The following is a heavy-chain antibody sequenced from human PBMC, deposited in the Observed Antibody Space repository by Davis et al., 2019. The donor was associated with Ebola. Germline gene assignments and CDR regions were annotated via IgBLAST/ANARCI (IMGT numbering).Heavy chain of an antibody. Sequence: MPGGSLRLSCTVSGGSISSSSYYWGWIRQPPGKGLEWIGSIYSSGSTYYNPSLKSRVTISVDTSKNQFSLKLSSVTAADTAVYYCASRQAAPDRGPWFDPWGQGTLVTVSS. D-gene: IGHD6-13*01. CDR2: IYSSGST. CDR3: ASRQAAPDRGPWFDP. J-gene: IGHJ5*02. CDR1: GGSISSSSYY. V-gene: IGHV4-39*01.